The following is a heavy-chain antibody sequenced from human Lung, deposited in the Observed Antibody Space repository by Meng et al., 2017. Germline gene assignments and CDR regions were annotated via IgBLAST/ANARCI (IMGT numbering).Heavy chain of an antibody. CDR1: GGSFSTHT. D-gene: IGHD1-14*01. V-gene: IGHV1-69*13. CDR2: LIAVFDKT. J-gene: IGHJ4*02. CDR3: ARGRRNEPLFDY. Sequence: QAQLVQSGAEVKTPGSSVSVACKTSGGSFSTHTFSWVRQAPGQGLEWMGGLIAVFDKTKAEQRFQDRVTFTADESTRTAYMELSSLTFDDTAVYCCARGRRNEPLFDYWGQGTLVTVSS.